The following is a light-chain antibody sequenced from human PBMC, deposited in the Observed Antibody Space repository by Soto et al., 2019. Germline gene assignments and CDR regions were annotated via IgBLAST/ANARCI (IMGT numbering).Light chain of an antibody. CDR3: QQLDSYPRT. CDR2: GAS. CDR1: QGIRSY. V-gene: IGKV1-9*01. Sequence: GDRVTITCRASQGIRSYLAWYQQRPGKAPELLIYGASTLRPGGASRFSGSGSGTEFTLTISSLQPEDFATYYCQQLDSYPRTFGPGTKVDIK. J-gene: IGKJ3*01.